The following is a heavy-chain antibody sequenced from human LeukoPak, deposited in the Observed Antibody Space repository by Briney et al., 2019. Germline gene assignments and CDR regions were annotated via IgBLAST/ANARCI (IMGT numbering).Heavy chain of an antibody. Sequence: SETLSLTCTVSSGSISSHYWSWIRQPPGKGLEWIGYIYYSGSTNYNPSLKSRVTISVDTSKNQFSLKLSSVTAADTAVYYCARGPPVDCWGQGTLVTVSS. V-gene: IGHV4-59*11. CDR2: IYYSGST. CDR3: ARGPPVDC. J-gene: IGHJ4*02. CDR1: SGSISSHY.